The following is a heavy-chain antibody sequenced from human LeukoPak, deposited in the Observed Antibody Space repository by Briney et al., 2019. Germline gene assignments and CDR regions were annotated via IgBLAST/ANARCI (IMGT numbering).Heavy chain of an antibody. CDR1: GFTFSSYA. CDR3: AILHSSSWHSDY. CDR2: ISGSGGST. Sequence: GGSLRLSCAASGFTFSSYAMSWVRQAPGKGLGCVSAISGSGGSTFYADSVKGRFNISRDNSKNTLYLQMNSLRSDHTPVYHCAILHSSSWHSDYWGQGTLVTVSS. J-gene: IGHJ4*02. V-gene: IGHV3-23*01. D-gene: IGHD6-13*01.